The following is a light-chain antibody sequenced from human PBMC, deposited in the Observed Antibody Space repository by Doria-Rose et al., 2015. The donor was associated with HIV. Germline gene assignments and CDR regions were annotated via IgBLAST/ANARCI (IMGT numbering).Light chain of an antibody. Sequence: TQSPGTLSLSPGERATLSCRASQSFSSTYLAWYQQKPGQAPSLLIYDGSTRATGIPDTFSASCSWTDSTLTINRLEPEDFALYCCHQYGTSWTFGQGTKVEI. V-gene: IGKV3-20*01. J-gene: IGKJ1*01. CDR1: QSFSSTY. CDR2: DGS. CDR3: HQYGTSWT.